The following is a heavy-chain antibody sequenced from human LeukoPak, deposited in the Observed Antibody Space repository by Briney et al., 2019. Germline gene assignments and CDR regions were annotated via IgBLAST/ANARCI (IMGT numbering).Heavy chain of an antibody. Sequence: SETLSLTCTVSGGSISSGDYYWSWIRQHPGKGLEWIGYIYYSGSTYYNPSLKSRLTISVDTSKNQFSLKLSSVTAADTAVYYCARDEYSYGYYNWFDPWGQGTLVTVSS. CDR2: IYYSGST. D-gene: IGHD5-18*01. CDR3: ARDEYSYGYYNWFDP. CDR1: GGSISSGDYY. J-gene: IGHJ5*02. V-gene: IGHV4-31*03.